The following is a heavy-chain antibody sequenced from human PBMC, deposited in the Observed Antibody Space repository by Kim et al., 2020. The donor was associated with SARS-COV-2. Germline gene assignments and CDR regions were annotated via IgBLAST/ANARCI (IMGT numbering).Heavy chain of an antibody. Sequence: GGSLRLSCAASGFTFSNYAMSWVRQAPGKGLEWVSGISGSGGSTHYADSVKGRFIISRDNSKNTLSLQMNSLRAEDMAVYYCAKEQFYNNWNASDYWGQGTLVTVSS. CDR2: ISGSGGST. CDR3: AKEQFYNNWNASDY. D-gene: IGHD1-1*01. V-gene: IGHV3-23*01. J-gene: IGHJ4*02. CDR1: GFTFSNYA.